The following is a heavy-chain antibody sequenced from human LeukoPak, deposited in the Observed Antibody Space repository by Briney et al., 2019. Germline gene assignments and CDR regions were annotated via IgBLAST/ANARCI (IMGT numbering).Heavy chain of an antibody. CDR2: IKSDGSSP. CDR1: GFTFSSYW. J-gene: IGHJ4*02. D-gene: IGHD2-15*01. CDR3: VSFSHDIDGHTGSDY. Sequence: GGSLRLSCAASGFTFSSYWMHWVRQAPGKGLVWVSRIKSDGSSPTYADSVKGRFTISRDNAKNTLYLQMNSLRAEDTAVYYCVSFSHDIDGHTGSDYWGQGTLVTVSS. V-gene: IGHV3-74*01.